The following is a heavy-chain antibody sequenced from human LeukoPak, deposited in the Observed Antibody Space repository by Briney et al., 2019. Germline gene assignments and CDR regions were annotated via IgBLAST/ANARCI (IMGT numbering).Heavy chain of an antibody. V-gene: IGHV3-9*03. D-gene: IGHD5-12*01. Sequence: PGRSLRLSCAASGFTFDDYAMHWVRQAPGKGLEWVSGISWNSGSIGYADSVKGRFTISRDNAKNSLYLQMNSLRAEDMALYYCAKDTGSTATYVFDYWGQGTLVTVSS. CDR3: AKDTGSTATYVFDY. J-gene: IGHJ4*02. CDR2: ISWNSGSI. CDR1: GFTFDDYA.